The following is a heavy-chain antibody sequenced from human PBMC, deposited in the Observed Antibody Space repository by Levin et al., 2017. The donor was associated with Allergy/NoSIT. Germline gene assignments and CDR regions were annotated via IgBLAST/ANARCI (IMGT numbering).Heavy chain of an antibody. J-gene: IGHJ4*02. CDR2: IYYSGST. Sequence: ESLKISCTVSGGSISSSSYYWGWIRQPPGKGLEWIGSIYYSGSTYYNQSLKSRVTISVDTSKNQFSLKLSSVTAADTAVYYCARHRYSSSAEIDYWGQGTLVTVSS. V-gene: IGHV4-39*01. CDR1: GGSISSSSYY. CDR3: ARHRYSSSAEIDY. D-gene: IGHD6-13*01.